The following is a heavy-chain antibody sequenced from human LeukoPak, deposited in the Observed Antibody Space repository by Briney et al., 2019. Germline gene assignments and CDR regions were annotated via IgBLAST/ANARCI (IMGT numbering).Heavy chain of an antibody. Sequence: GGSLILSCAASGFTFSSIAMSWVRQAPDKGLEWVSTISGSGGGTYYADTVKGRFTISRDDSKNTLYLQMNSLRADDTAVYYCAKDLGRYRNNFFDYWGQGNLVTVSS. J-gene: IGHJ4*02. CDR2: ISGSGGGT. V-gene: IGHV3-23*01. CDR3: AKDLGRYRNNFFDY. CDR1: GFTFSSIA. D-gene: IGHD1-26*01.